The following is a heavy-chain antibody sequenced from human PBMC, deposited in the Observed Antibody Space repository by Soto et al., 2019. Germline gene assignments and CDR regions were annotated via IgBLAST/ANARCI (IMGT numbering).Heavy chain of an antibody. Sequence: GESLKISCKGSGYSFTSYWIGWVRQMPGKGLEWMGIIYPGDSDTRYSPSFQCQVTISADKSISTAYLQWSSLKASDTALYYCARLGRSGYPLHWHFDYWGQGTLVTVSS. J-gene: IGHJ4*02. V-gene: IGHV5-51*01. D-gene: IGHD3-3*01. CDR2: IYPGDSDT. CDR1: GYSFTSYW. CDR3: ARLGRSGYPLHWHFDY.